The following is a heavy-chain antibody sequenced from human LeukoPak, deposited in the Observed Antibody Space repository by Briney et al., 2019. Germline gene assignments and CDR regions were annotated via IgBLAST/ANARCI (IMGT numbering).Heavy chain of an antibody. CDR2: IYYRGST. Sequence: SETLSLTCTVSGGSISSSSHYWGWIRQPPGKGLEWIGSIYYRGSTYYNPSLKSRVTISIDTSKNQFSLKMRSVTAADTAVYYCARRGLRFLEWDLRGYYYYMDVWGKGTTVTVSS. CDR3: ARRGLRFLEWDLRGYYYYMDV. J-gene: IGHJ6*03. D-gene: IGHD3-3*01. V-gene: IGHV4-39*07. CDR1: GGSISSSSHY.